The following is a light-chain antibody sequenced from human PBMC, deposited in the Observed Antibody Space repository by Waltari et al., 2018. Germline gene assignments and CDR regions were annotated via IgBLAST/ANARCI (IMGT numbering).Light chain of an antibody. J-gene: IGKJ4*01. CDR3: QQSYTAPS. CDR1: QYIDIY. CDR2: ASS. Sequence: DIQMPQSPSSLSASVGDRVTITCRARQYIDIYLSWYPHRPGRAPKLLIFASSTLQGGVPSRFSGRGSGTDFTLTISSLEPEDFATYYCQQSYTAPSFGGGTRVEI. V-gene: IGKV1-39*01.